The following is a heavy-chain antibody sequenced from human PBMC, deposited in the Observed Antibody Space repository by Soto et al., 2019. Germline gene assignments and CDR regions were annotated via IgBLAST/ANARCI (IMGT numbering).Heavy chain of an antibody. V-gene: IGHV4-30-4*01. Sequence: QVQLQESGPGLVKPSQTLSLTCTVSGGSISSGDYYWNWIRQPPGKGLEWIGYIFYSGSTYYNPSLKSRIPISVDTSKNQFSLKLSSVTAADTAVYYCARVSYYYGSGSSSDYWGQGTLVTVSS. CDR1: GGSISSGDYY. D-gene: IGHD3-10*01. J-gene: IGHJ4*02. CDR3: ARVSYYYGSGSSSDY. CDR2: IFYSGST.